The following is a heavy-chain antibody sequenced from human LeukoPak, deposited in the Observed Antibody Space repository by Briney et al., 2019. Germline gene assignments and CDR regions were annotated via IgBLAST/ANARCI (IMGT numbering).Heavy chain of an antibody. V-gene: IGHV4-4*07. Sequence: PSVTLSLTCTVSGGSISSYYWSWIRQPAGKGLEWIGRIYTSGSTNYNPSLKSRVTMSVDTSKNQFSLELSSVTAADTAVYYCARDQRYFEWFDAFDIWGQGTMVTVSS. CDR3: ARDQRYFEWFDAFDI. CDR1: GGSISSYY. J-gene: IGHJ3*02. D-gene: IGHD3-9*01. CDR2: IYTSGST.